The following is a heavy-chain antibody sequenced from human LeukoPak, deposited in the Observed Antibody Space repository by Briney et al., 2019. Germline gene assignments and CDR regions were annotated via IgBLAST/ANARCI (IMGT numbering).Heavy chain of an antibody. V-gene: IGHV3-30*03. CDR3: ASRFQWLSSFDY. CDR2: ISHDGSSE. CDR1: GFTFSNYA. D-gene: IGHD3-22*01. J-gene: IGHJ4*02. Sequence: GGSLRLSCAASGFTFSNYAMHWVRQAPGKGLEWVALISHDGSSEYYGDSMKGRFTISRDNSRNTFYLQMNSLRAEDTAVYYCASRFQWLSSFDYWGQGTLVTVSS.